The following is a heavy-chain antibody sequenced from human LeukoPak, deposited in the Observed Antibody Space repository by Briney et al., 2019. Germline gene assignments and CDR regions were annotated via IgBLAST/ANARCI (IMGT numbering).Heavy chain of an antibody. CDR1: GFTFDDYA. Sequence: GGSLRLSCAASGFTFDDYAMHWVRQAPGKGLEWVSGISWNSGSIGYADSVKGRFTISRDNAKNSLYLQMNSLRAEDTALYYCAKDKRDTMVRGVMIDYWGQGTLVTVSS. CDR2: ISWNSGSI. D-gene: IGHD3-10*01. J-gene: IGHJ4*02. CDR3: AKDKRDTMVRGVMIDY. V-gene: IGHV3-9*01.